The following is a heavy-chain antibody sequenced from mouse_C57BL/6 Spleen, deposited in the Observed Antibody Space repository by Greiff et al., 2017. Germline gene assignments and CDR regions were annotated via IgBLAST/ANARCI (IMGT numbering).Heavy chain of an antibody. V-gene: IGHV1-78*01. D-gene: IGHD2-3*01. J-gene: IGHJ2*01. Sequence: QVQLQQSDAELVKPGASVKISCKVSGYTFTDHTIHWMKQRPEQGLEWIGYIYPRDGSTKYNEKFKGKATLTADKSSSTAYMQLNSLTSEASAVYFCASGGIIIFPIDVPDYWGKGTTLTVSS. CDR1: GYTFTDHT. CDR3: ASGGIIIFPIDVPDY. CDR2: IYPRDGST.